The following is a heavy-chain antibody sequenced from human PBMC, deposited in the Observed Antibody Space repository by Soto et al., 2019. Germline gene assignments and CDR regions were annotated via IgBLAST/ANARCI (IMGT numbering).Heavy chain of an antibody. CDR3: ARLRGPTKYDSSGYYHPYYFDY. CDR2: IYYSGST. V-gene: IGHV4-31*03. CDR1: GGSISSGGYY. Sequence: TLSLTCTVSGGSISSGGYYWSWIRQHPGKGLEWIGYIYYSGSTYYNPSLKSRVTISVDTSKNQFSLKLSSVTAADTAVYYCARLRGPTKYDSSGYYHPYYFDYWGQGTLVTVSS. D-gene: IGHD3-22*01. J-gene: IGHJ4*02.